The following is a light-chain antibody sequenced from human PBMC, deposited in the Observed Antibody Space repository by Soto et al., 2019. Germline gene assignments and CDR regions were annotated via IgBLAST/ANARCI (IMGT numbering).Light chain of an antibody. J-gene: IGLJ3*02. V-gene: IGLV2-11*01. CDR2: DVS. CDR1: SSDVGAYNY. Sequence: QSALTQPPSASGSPGQSVTISCTGTSSDVGAYNYVSWYQQHPGKAPKLIIYDVSKRPSGVPDRFSGSKSGNTASLTIPGLQADDEADYYCCSYAGRYTLWVFGGGTKLTVL. CDR3: CSYAGRYTLWV.